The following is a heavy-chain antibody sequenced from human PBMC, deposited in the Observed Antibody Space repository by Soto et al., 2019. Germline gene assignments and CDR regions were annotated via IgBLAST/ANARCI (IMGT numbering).Heavy chain of an antibody. Sequence: QVQLVQSRGEVKKPGASVKVSCKTSGYSFTTYGISWVRQAPGQGLEWMGWISGDNGNTNYAQKLQGRVTMTTDTSTSTADMELRSLRPDDPPVYYGSREGPDPYYYDGREVWGQGSTVTVSS. CDR3: SREGPDPYYYDGREV. V-gene: IGHV1-18*01. J-gene: IGHJ6*02. CDR1: GYSFTTYG. CDR2: ISGDNGNT.